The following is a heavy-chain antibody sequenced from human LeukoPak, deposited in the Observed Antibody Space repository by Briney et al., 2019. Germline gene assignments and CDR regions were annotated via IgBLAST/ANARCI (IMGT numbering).Heavy chain of an antibody. D-gene: IGHD1-26*01. CDR3: ARGSIVGARGLGDY. V-gene: IGHV3-7*01. CDR2: IKEDGSEK. CDR1: GFTFSDYW. Sequence: PGGSLRLSCAASGFTFSDYWMSRVRQAPGKGLEWVANIKEDGSEKNYVDSVKGRFTISRDNAKNSLYLQMNSLRAEDTAVYYCARGSIVGARGLGDYWGQGTLVTVSS. J-gene: IGHJ4*02.